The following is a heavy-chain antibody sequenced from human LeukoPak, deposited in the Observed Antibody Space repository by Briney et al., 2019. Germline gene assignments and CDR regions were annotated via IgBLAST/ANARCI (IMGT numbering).Heavy chain of an antibody. V-gene: IGHV1-69*05. Sequence: GASVKVSCKASGGTFSSYAISWVRQAPGQGLEWMGRIIPIFGTANYAQKFQGRVTNTTDESTSTAYMELSSLRSEDTAVYYCARDPEDYYDSSGLDYWGQGTLVTVSS. CDR3: ARDPEDYYDSSGLDY. D-gene: IGHD3-22*01. J-gene: IGHJ4*02. CDR2: IIPIFGTA. CDR1: GGTFSSYA.